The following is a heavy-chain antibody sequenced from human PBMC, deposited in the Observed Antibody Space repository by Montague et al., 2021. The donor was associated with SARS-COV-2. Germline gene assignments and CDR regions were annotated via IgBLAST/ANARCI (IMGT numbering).Heavy chain of an antibody. CDR2: INRDGSER. CDR1: KFTFSDYW. Sequence: SLRLSCAASKFTFSDYWMSWVRQAPGKGLGWLANINRDGSERYYVDSVKGRFTISRDNAKNSLYLQMNSLSAEDTAVYYCARDEGYTYYDFWSGYFVYWGQGTLITVSS. J-gene: IGHJ4*02. V-gene: IGHV3-7*03. CDR3: ARDEGYTYYDFWSGYFVY. D-gene: IGHD3-3*01.